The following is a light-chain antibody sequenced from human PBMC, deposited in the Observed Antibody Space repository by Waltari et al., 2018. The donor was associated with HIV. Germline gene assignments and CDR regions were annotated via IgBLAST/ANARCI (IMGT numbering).Light chain of an antibody. CDR2: VND. CDR3: QSYDTDLTGPV. J-gene: IGLJ2*01. V-gene: IGLV1-40*01. Sequence: QSVLTQPPSVSGAPGQRVTISCTGNSSNIGSNYDVHWYLHLPGSAPKLLMFVNDNRPSGVPARFSGSKSGASASLVISRLQAEDEADYYCQSYDTDLTGPVFGGGTKLTVL. CDR1: SSNIGSNYD.